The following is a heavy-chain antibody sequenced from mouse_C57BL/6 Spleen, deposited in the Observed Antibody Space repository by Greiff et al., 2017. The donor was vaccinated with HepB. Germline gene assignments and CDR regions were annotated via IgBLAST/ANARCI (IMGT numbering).Heavy chain of an antibody. Sequence: EVQLVESEGGLVQPGSSMKLSCTASGFTFSDYYMAWVRQVPEKGLEWVANINYDGSSTYYLDSLKSRFIISRDNAKNILYLQMSSLKSEDTATYYCARFITTDWYFDVWGTGTTVTVSS. CDR3: ARFITTDWYFDV. CDR2: INYDGSST. CDR1: GFTFSDYY. D-gene: IGHD1-1*01. J-gene: IGHJ1*03. V-gene: IGHV5-16*01.